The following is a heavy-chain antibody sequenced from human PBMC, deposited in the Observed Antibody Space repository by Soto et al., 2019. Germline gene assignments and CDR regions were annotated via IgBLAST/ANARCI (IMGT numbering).Heavy chain of an antibody. J-gene: IGHJ6*02. CDR2: ISGSGGST. V-gene: IGHV3-23*01. CDR1: GFTFSNYG. Sequence: EVQLLESGGGLVQPGGSLRLSCRTSGFTFSNYGMSWVRQAPGKGLEWDSGISGSGGSTYYADSVKGRFAISRDNSKNTLYLQINSLRVEDTAVYYCARMQGPTAYYYAMDVWGQGTTVTVSS. D-gene: IGHD1-1*01. CDR3: ARMQGPTAYYYAMDV.